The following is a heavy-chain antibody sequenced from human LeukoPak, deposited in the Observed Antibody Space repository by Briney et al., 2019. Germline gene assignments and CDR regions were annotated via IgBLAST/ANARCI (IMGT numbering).Heavy chain of an antibody. Sequence: SETLSLTCTVSGGSISSGDYCWSWIRQPPGKGLEWIGYIYYSGSTYYNPSLKSRVTISVDTSKNQFSLKLSSVTAADTAVYYCARSYYYYYGMDVWGQGTTVTASS. CDR3: ARSYYYYYGMDV. J-gene: IGHJ6*02. CDR1: GGSISSGDYC. CDR2: IYYSGST. V-gene: IGHV4-30-4*01.